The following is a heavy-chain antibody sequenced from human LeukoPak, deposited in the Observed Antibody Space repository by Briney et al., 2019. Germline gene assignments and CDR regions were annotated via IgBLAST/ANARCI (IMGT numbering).Heavy chain of an antibody. CDR3: ARVTTVIRRGWFDP. CDR2: INHSGST. J-gene: IGHJ5*02. CDR1: GGSFSGYY. V-gene: IGHV4-34*01. Sequence: SETLSLTCAVYGGSFSGYYWSWIRQPPGKGLEWIGEINHSGSTNYNPSLKSRVTISVDTSKNQFSLKLSSVTAADTAVYYCARVTTVIRRGWFDPWGQGTLVAVSS. D-gene: IGHD4-17*01.